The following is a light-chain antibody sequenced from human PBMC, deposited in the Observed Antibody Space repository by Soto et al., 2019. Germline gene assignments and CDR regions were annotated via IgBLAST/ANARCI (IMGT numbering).Light chain of an antibody. V-gene: IGKV3-20*01. Sequence: EIVLTQSPGTLSLSPGERATLSCRASQSVSSSYLAWYQQTPGQAPRLLIYGASSRATGIPDRFSGSGSGTDFTLIISRLDPEDFAVYYCQQYGSSPYTFGQGTKLEIK. J-gene: IGKJ2*01. CDR2: GAS. CDR1: QSVSSSY. CDR3: QQYGSSPYT.